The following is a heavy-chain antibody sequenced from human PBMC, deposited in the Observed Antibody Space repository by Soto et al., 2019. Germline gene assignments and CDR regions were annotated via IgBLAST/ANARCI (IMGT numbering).Heavy chain of an antibody. V-gene: IGHV4-59*01. D-gene: IGHD3-10*01. Sequence: QAQLQESGPGLVKPSETLSLTCTVSGGFISSYFWSWIRQPPGKGLEWIGYISDSGSTNYNPSLKSRVTISVDTSKNQFSLKLRSVTAADTAVYYCARVAMVRDDYNGMDVWGQGTTVTVSS. CDR2: ISDSGST. CDR1: GGFISSYF. J-gene: IGHJ6*02. CDR3: ARVAMVRDDYNGMDV.